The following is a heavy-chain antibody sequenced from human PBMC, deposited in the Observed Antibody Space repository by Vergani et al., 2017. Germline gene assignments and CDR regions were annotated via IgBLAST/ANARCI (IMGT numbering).Heavy chain of an antibody. J-gene: IGHJ4*02. CDR1: GGSFSGYY. Sequence: QVQLQQWGAGLLKPSETLSLTCAVYGGSFSGYYWSWIRQPPGKGLEWIGEINHSGSTNYNPSLKSRVTISVDTSKNQFSLKLSSVTAADTAVYYCARGGHSYSSSHFDYWGQGTLVTVSS. CDR3: ARGGHSYSSSHFDY. D-gene: IGHD6-13*01. CDR2: INHSGST. V-gene: IGHV4-34*01.